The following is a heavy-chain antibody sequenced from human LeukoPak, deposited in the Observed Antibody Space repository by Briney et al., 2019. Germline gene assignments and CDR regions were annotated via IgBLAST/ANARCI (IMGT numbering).Heavy chain of an antibody. CDR3: ARAMSRIRKVFDY. Sequence: PSETLSLTCAVYGVSFSGYYWSWLRQPPGKELEWVGEINHSGSTNYNPSLKSRVTISVDTSKNQFSLKLSSVTAADTAVYYCARAMSRIRKVFDYWGQGTLVTVSS. D-gene: IGHD2/OR15-2a*01. CDR1: GVSFSGYY. V-gene: IGHV4-34*01. J-gene: IGHJ4*02. CDR2: INHSGST.